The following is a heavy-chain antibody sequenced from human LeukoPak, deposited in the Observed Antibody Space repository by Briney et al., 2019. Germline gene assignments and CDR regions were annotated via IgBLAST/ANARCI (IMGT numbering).Heavy chain of an antibody. D-gene: IGHD2-15*01. J-gene: IGHJ4*02. CDR2: ISSSGSTI. CDR1: GFTFSSYE. V-gene: IGHV3-48*03. CDR3: ARGGQDIVVVVAATYYFDY. Sequence: GGSLRLSCAASGFTFSSYEMNWVRQAPEKGLEWVSYISSSGSTIYYADSVKGRFTISRDNAKNSPYLQMNSLRAEDTAVYYCARGGQDIVVVVAATYYFDYWGQGTLLTVSS.